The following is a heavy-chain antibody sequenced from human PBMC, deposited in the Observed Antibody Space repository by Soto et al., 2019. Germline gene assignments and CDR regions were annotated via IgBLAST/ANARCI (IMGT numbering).Heavy chain of an antibody. CDR3: VRVQYDYLTGYEPFLAS. CDR1: GVSCISIW. D-gene: IGHD3-9*01. Sequence: LRPCCGSSGVSCISIWMTWVRRATGRGLEWVANISPDGSEKYYVGSVKGRFTISRDNAKNSLYLQMNSLRREDTATYYFVRVQYDYLTGYEPFLASRGNGTPVPFSP. J-gene: IGHJ6*04. V-gene: IGHV3-7*03. CDR2: ISPDGSEK.